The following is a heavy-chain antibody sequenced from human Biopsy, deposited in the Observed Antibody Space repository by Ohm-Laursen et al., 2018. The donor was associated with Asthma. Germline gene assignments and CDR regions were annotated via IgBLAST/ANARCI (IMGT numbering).Heavy chain of an antibody. D-gene: IGHD6-19*01. CDR3: ARESSVAGSSDFDY. J-gene: IGHJ4*02. Sequence: SLRLSCAASGFSFNSYGMHWVRQAPGKGLEWVAVISYDGSNKYYADSVEGRFTISRDNSKNTLYLQMNSLRAEDTAVYYCARESSVAGSSDFDYWGQGTLVTVSS. CDR1: GFSFNSYG. V-gene: IGHV3-30*03. CDR2: ISYDGSNK.